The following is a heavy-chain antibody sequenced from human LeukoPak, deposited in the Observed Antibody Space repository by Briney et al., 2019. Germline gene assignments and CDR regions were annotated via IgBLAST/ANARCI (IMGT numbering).Heavy chain of an antibody. D-gene: IGHD2-21*02. CDR3: ARDPPYIVVVTAARGHDY. CDR2: ISYDGSNK. V-gene: IGHV3-30-3*01. Sequence: GGSLRLSCAASGFTFSSYAMHWVRQAPGRGLEWVAVISYDGSNKYYADSVKGRFTISRDNSKNTLYLQMNSLRAEDTAVYYCARDPPYIVVVTAARGHDYWGQGTLVTVSS. CDR1: GFTFSSYA. J-gene: IGHJ4*02.